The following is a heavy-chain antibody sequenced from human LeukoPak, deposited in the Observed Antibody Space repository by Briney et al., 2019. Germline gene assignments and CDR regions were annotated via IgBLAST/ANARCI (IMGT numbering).Heavy chain of an antibody. D-gene: IGHD6-19*01. Sequence: SETLSLTCAVYGGSFSGYYWSWIRQPPGKGLEWIGEINHSGSTNYNPSLKSRVTISVDTSKNQFSLKLSSVSAADTAVYYCARCVPRWLVKSWGQGTLVTVSS. V-gene: IGHV4-34*01. CDR2: INHSGST. CDR3: ARCVPRWLVKS. CDR1: GGSFSGYY. J-gene: IGHJ5*02.